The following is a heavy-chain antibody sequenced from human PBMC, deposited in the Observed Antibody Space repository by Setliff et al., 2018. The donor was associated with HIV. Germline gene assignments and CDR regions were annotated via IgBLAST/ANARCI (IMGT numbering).Heavy chain of an antibody. V-gene: IGHV4-4*09. D-gene: IGHD6-13*01. CDR2: IYTSRGT. CDR3: ARSPSYRSSWEYYFDY. Sequence: SETLSLTFTVSGGSISGYHWNWLRQTPGKGLEWIGYIYTSRGTNYNHSLRTRVIISVDTSNQFSLKLSSVTAADAAVYYCARSPSYRSSWEYYFDYWGQGIRVTVSS. J-gene: IGHJ4*02. CDR1: GGSISGYH.